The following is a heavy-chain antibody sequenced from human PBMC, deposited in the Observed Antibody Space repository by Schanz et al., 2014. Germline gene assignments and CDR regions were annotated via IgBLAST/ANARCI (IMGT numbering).Heavy chain of an antibody. Sequence: EVQLVESGGGLVQPGGSLRLSCTASGFTFSSYSMNWVRQAPGKGLEWVSAISGSGGSTYYADSVKGRFTISRDNSKSTLYLQMNSLRAEDTAVYYCARKMKLGVYGGKGHDSLDIWGQGTMVTVS. CDR1: GFTFSSYS. CDR3: ARKMKLGVYGGKGHDSLDI. D-gene: IGHD4-17*01. V-gene: IGHV3-23*04. J-gene: IGHJ3*02. CDR2: ISGSGGST.